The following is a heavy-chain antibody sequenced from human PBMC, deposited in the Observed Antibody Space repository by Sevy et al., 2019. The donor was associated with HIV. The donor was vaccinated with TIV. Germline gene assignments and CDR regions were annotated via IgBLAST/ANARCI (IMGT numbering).Heavy chain of an antibody. J-gene: IGHJ6*02. CDR3: ANAYSGSYSHSYLYALDV. Sequence: GRSLRLSCIGSGFSFSYYGIHWVRQSPGKGLDWVALISHDGINEYYADSVKGRFTISRDNSKNTVYLEMNSQRNEDTAIYFCANAYSGSYSHSYLYALDVWGQGTTVTVSS. V-gene: IGHV3-30*18. CDR2: ISHDGINE. D-gene: IGHD1-26*01. CDR1: GFSFSYYG.